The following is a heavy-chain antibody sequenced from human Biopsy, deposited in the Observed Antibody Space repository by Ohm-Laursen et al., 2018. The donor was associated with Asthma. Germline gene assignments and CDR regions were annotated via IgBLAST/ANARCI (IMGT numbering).Heavy chain of an antibody. J-gene: IGHJ6*02. V-gene: IGHV1-69*06. CDR3: ASSRSSRGILYYYYNMDI. Sequence: SSVKVSCKASGDSFSNYGISWVRQAPGLGLEWMGWISPVYGTTNIAQKFQGRVTISADISTKTAYLEVSSLRSDDTAVYYWASSRSSRGILYYYYNMDIWGQGTPVTV. CDR2: ISPVYGTT. D-gene: IGHD2-15*01. CDR1: GDSFSNYG.